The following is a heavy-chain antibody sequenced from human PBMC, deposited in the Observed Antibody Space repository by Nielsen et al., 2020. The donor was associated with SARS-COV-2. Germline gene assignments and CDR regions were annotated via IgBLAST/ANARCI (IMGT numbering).Heavy chain of an antibody. Sequence: WVRQAPGQGLEWMGRIIPILGIADYAQNFQDRVTITANKSANTAYLELSSLRSEDTAVYYCARVEFYCGSGWFTSSYYYYGMDVWGQGTTVTVSS. J-gene: IGHJ6*02. CDR3: ARVEFYCGSGWFTSSYYYYGMDV. CDR2: IIPILGIA. D-gene: IGHD3-10*01. V-gene: IGHV1-69*04.